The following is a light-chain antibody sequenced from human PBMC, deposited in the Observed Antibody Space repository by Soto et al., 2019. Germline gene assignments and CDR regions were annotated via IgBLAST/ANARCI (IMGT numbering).Light chain of an antibody. CDR2: AAS. Sequence: DIPMTQSPSSLSASVGDRVTITCRASQSISSYLNWFQQKPGKAPNLLIYAASSLQSGVPSRFSGSGSGTDFTLTISSLQPEDFATYYCQQSYSTPPTFGGGTKVEIK. V-gene: IGKV1-39*01. J-gene: IGKJ4*01. CDR1: QSISSY. CDR3: QQSYSTPPT.